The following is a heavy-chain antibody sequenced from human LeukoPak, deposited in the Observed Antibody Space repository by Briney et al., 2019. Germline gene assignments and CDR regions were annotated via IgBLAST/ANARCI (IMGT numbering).Heavy chain of an antibody. CDR3: ARVKTQWLVRDAFDI. Sequence: GGSLRLSCAASGFTFSSYSMNWVRQAPGKGLEWVSSISSSSSYIYYADSVKGRFTISRDNAKNSLYLQMNSLRAEDTAVYYCARVKTQWLVRDAFDIWGRGTMVTVSS. J-gene: IGHJ3*02. CDR2: ISSSSSYI. CDR1: GFTFSSYS. D-gene: IGHD6-19*01. V-gene: IGHV3-21*01.